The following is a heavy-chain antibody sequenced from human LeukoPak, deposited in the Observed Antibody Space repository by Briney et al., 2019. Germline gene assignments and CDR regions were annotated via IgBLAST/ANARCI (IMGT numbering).Heavy chain of an antibody. D-gene: IGHD2-15*01. CDR3: ARVIGWSLFDC. Sequence: GGSLRLSCAASGFTFSSYGMHWVRQAPGKGLGWVAVIWYDGSKEYLADSVKGRFTISRDNSKNTVYLQMNSLTTEDTAVYYCARVIGWSLFDCWGQGTLVTVS. CDR2: IWYDGSKE. V-gene: IGHV3-33*01. J-gene: IGHJ4*02. CDR1: GFTFSSYG.